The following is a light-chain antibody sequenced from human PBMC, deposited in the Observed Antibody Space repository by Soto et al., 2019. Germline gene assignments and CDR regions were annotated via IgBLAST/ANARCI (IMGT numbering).Light chain of an antibody. CDR1: QSINTY. CDR3: QQRINWPLT. V-gene: IGKV3-11*01. J-gene: IGKJ4*01. CDR2: DAS. Sequence: EIVLTQSPATLSLSPGERATLSCRASQSINTYVGWYQQRPGQAPRLLIYDASNRATGIPARFSGSGSGTDFTLTISSLEPEDSAVYYCQQRINWPLTFGGGTKLEIK.